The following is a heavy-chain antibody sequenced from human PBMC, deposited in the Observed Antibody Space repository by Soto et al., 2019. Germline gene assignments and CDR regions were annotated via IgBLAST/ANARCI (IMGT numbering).Heavy chain of an antibody. J-gene: IGHJ6*02. V-gene: IGHV3-9*01. Sequence: GGSLRLSCAASGFTFDDYAMHWVRQAPGKGLEWVSGISWNSGSIGYADSVKGRFTISRDNAKNSLYLQMNSLRAEDTALYYCAKDRATTIFGVGPYYYSMDVWGQGTTVTVSS. CDR2: ISWNSGSI. CDR3: AKDRATTIFGVGPYYYSMDV. CDR1: GFTFDDYA. D-gene: IGHD3-3*01.